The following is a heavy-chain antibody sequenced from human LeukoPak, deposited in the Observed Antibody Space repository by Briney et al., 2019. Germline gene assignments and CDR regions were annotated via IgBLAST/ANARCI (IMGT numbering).Heavy chain of an antibody. J-gene: IGHJ4*02. V-gene: IGHV3-15*01. CDR1: GFIFSSYG. D-gene: IGHD2-2*01. CDR2: IKSKTDGGTT. Sequence: GGSLRLSCEASGFIFSSYGFHWVRQAPGKGLEWVGRIKSKTDGGTTDYAAPVKGRFTISRDDSKNTLYLQMNSLKTEDTAVYYCTTERWDCSSTSCYGDYWGQGTLVTVSS. CDR3: TTERWDCSSTSCYGDY.